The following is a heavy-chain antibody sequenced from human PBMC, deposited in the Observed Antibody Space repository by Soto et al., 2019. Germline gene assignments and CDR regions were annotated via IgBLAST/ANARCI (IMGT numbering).Heavy chain of an antibody. CDR3: ARCLHCSNGGRVDP. CDR1: GVSIGSPNW. V-gene: IGHV4-4*02. CDR2: MWPSGGT. Sequence: QVHLQESGPGLVTPSGTLSLTCAVSGVSIGSPNWWTWVRHAPGKGLEWSGEMWPSGGTTYNPSLGNRVTISVDNSKNQLSLTLTSVTAADTAIYYCARCLHCSNGGRVDPGGQGALVTVSS. J-gene: IGHJ5*02. D-gene: IGHD2-8*01.